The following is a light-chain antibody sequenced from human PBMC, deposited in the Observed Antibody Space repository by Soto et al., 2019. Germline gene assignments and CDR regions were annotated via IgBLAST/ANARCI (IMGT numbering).Light chain of an antibody. J-gene: IGLJ2*01. Sequence: QSVLTQPASVSGSLGQSITISCTGTSSDVGGYKYVSWYQQHPGKAPKLMIYEVSNRPSGVSNRFSGSKSGDTASLTISRLQAEDEADYYCSSYTSSNTLVFGGGTKVTVL. CDR3: SSYTSSNTLV. CDR2: EVS. CDR1: SSDVGGYKY. V-gene: IGLV2-14*01.